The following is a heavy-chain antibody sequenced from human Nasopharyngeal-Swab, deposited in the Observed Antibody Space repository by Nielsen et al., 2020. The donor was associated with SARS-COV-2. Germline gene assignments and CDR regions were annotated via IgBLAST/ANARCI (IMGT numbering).Heavy chain of an antibody. CDR3: ARGSGNYKEILFDY. D-gene: IGHD1-26*01. CDR2: ISYDGSNK. CDR1: GFTFSSYG. J-gene: IGHJ4*02. Sequence: GGSLRLSCAASGFTFSSYGMHWVRQAPGKGLEWVAVISYDGSNKYYADSVKGRFTISRDKSKNTLYLQMNSLRAEDTAVYYCARGSGNYKEILFDYWGQGTLVTVSS. V-gene: IGHV3-30*03.